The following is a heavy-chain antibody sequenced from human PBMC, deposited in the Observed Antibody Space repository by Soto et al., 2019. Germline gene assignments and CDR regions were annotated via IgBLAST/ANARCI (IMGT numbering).Heavy chain of an antibody. D-gene: IGHD5-18*01. Sequence: GGSLRLSCSASGFTFSSYAMHWVRQAPGKGLEYVSAISSNGGSTYYADSVKGRFTISRDNSKNTLYLQMSSLRAEDTAVYYCVKSPGGAAMVTPFDYWGQGTLVTVSS. J-gene: IGHJ4*02. CDR3: VKSPGGAAMVTPFDY. V-gene: IGHV3-64D*08. CDR2: ISSNGGST. CDR1: GFTFSSYA.